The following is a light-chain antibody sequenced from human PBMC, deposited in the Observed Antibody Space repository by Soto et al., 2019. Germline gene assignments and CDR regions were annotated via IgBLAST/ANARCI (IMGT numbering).Light chain of an antibody. CDR1: QSVRNSN. J-gene: IGKJ2*01. CDR2: GAS. V-gene: IGKV3-20*01. CDR3: QQYDSSPPYT. Sequence: EIVLTQSPGTLSLSPGERATLSCRASQSVRNSNLACYQQTPGQAPRLLIYGASSSATGIPDRFSGSRSETDFTLTISRLEPEDVAVYYCQQYDSSPPYTFGQGTRLEIK.